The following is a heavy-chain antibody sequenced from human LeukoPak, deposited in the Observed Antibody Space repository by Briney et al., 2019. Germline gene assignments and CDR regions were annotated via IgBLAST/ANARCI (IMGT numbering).Heavy chain of an antibody. Sequence: PSETLSLTCAVYGGSFSGYYWSWIRQPPGKGLEWIGEINHSGSTNYNPSLKSRVTISVDTSKNQFSLKLSSVTAADTAVYYCAREEDTASYWGQGTLVTVSS. V-gene: IGHV4-34*01. CDR2: INHSGST. D-gene: IGHD5-18*01. CDR3: AREEDTASY. J-gene: IGHJ4*02. CDR1: GGSFSGYY.